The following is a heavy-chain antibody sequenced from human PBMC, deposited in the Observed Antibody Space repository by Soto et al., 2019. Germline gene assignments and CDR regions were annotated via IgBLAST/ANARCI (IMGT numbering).Heavy chain of an antibody. D-gene: IGHD6-6*01. CDR3: AKEMQLRLYNWFDP. CDR2: ISGSGGST. J-gene: IGHJ5*02. CDR1: GFTVSSYA. Sequence: GGTLRLSCAASGFTVSSYAMSWVRQAPGKGLEWVSAISGSGGSTYYADSVKGRFTISRDNSKNTLYLQMNSLRAEDTAVYYCAKEMQLRLYNWFDPWGQGTLVTVSS. V-gene: IGHV3-23*01.